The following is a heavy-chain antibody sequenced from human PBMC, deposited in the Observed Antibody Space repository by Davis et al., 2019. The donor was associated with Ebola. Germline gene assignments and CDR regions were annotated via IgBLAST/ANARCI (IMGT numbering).Heavy chain of an antibody. V-gene: IGHV3-21*01. D-gene: IGHD5-24*01. Sequence: GESLKISCAASGFTFSSYSMNWVRQAPGKGLEWVSSITSSSSYIYYADSVEGRFTISRDNAKNSLYLQMNSLRAEDTAVYYCARGPVTRDAYRYWGRGTRVTVSS. CDR2: ITSSSSYI. CDR1: GFTFSSYS. CDR3: ARGPVTRDAYRY. J-gene: IGHJ4*02.